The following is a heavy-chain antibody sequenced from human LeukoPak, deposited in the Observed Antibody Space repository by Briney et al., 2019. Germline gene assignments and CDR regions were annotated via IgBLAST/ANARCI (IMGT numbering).Heavy chain of an antibody. Sequence: GGSLRLSCAASGFTFSSYSMNWVRQAPGKGLEWVSYISSSSSTIYYADSVKGRFTISRDNAKNSLYLQMNSLRAEDTAVYYCARRSCSSTSCYTGYFQHWGQGTLVTVSS. V-gene: IGHV3-48*04. D-gene: IGHD2-2*02. J-gene: IGHJ1*01. CDR3: ARRSCSSTSCYTGYFQH. CDR1: GFTFSSYS. CDR2: ISSSSSTI.